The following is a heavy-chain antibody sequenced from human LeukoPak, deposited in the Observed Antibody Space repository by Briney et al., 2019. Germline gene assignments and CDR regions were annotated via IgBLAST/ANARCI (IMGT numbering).Heavy chain of an antibody. V-gene: IGHV4-39*01. CDR3: AVVWFGELSPFDY. J-gene: IGHJ4*02. D-gene: IGHD3-10*01. CDR2: IYYSGST. CDR1: GGSISSSSYY. Sequence: PSETLSLTCTVSGGSISSSSYYWGWIRQPPGKGLEWIGSIYYSGSTYYNPSLKSRVTISVDTSKNQFSLKLSSVTAADTAVYYCAVVWFGELSPFDYWGQGTLVTVSS.